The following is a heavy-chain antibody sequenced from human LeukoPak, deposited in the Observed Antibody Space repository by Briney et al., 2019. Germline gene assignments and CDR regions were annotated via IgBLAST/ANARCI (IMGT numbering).Heavy chain of an antibody. J-gene: IGHJ4*02. CDR3: LRGDRRDY. Sequence: SGGSLRLSCAASGFTVSHYYMTWVRQAPGKGLEWVSSIDSSGGYMFYADSVKGRFIISRDNAKDSLYLQMNSLRVEDTAVYYCLRGDRRDYWGQGTLVTVSS. CDR2: IDSSGGYM. V-gene: IGHV3-21*06. CDR1: GFTVSHYY.